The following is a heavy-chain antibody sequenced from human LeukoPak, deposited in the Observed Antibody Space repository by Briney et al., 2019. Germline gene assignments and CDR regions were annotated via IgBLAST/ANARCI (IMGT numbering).Heavy chain of an antibody. D-gene: IGHD2-15*01. Sequence: GGSLRLSCAASGFTFSSYSMNWVRQAPGKGLEWVSRINSDGSSTSYADSVKGRFTISRDNAKNTLYLQMNSLRAEDTAVYYCARESASNILAVVAAIDYWGQGTLVTVSS. V-gene: IGHV3-74*01. CDR3: ARESASNILAVVAAIDY. CDR2: INSDGSST. CDR1: GFTFSSYS. J-gene: IGHJ4*02.